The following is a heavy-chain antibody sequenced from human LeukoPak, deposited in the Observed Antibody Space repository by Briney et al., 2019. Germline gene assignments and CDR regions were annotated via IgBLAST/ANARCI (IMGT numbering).Heavy chain of an antibody. CDR1: GFSFSDHY. CDR3: ARSLVEAPGSKGGP. CDR2: ISGSTSYT. J-gene: IGHJ5*02. V-gene: IGHV3-11*03. D-gene: IGHD6-13*01. Sequence: GGSLRLSCAASGFSFSDHYMSWIRQAPGKGLVWVSYISGSTSYTDYADSVKGRFSISRDNAKNSLYLQMNSLRAEDTAVYYCARSLVEAPGSKGGPWGQGTLVTVSS.